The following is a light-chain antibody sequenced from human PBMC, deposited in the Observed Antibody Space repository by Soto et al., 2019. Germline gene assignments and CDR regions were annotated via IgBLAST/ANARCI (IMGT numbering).Light chain of an antibody. CDR1: QSLLNSSNKKNY. J-gene: IGKJ1*01. CDR3: QQYYSPHRT. CDR2: WAS. Sequence: DIVMSQSPDSLGVSLGERATINCKSSQSLLNSSNKKNYLAWYQHKAGQSPKLLFYWASTRHSGVPDRFSSSGSGTEFTLTISSLQSEDVAVYYCQQYYSPHRTFDQGTKVDIK. V-gene: IGKV4-1*01.